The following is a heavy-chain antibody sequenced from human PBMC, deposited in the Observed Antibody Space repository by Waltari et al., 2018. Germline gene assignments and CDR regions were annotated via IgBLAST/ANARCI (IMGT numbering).Heavy chain of an antibody. D-gene: IGHD3-10*01. Sequence: QVQLQESGPGLVKPSETLSLTCTGSGGSISSYYWSWIRQHPGKGLEGIVYIYYSGSTNYNPSLKSRVTISVDTSKNQFSLKLSSVTAADTAVYYCARVKGSGRTRGRYYYMDVWGKGTTVTISS. V-gene: IGHV4-59*08. CDR2: IYYSGST. CDR1: GGSISSYY. J-gene: IGHJ6*03. CDR3: ARVKGSGRTRGRYYYMDV.